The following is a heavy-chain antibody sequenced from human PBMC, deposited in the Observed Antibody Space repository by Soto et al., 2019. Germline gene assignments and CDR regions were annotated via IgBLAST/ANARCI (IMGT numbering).Heavy chain of an antibody. V-gene: IGHV4-30-4*01. CDR2: INYSGTT. CDR3: ARGRLFFDY. D-gene: IGHD3-22*01. J-gene: IGHJ4*02. CDR1: GGSINSGDYY. Sequence: SETLSLTCTVSGGSINSGDYYWSWIRQPPGKGLEWIGYINYSGTTYYNPSLKSRVTISVDTSKNQFSLRLSSVTAADTAVYYCARGRLFFDYWGQGTLVTVSS.